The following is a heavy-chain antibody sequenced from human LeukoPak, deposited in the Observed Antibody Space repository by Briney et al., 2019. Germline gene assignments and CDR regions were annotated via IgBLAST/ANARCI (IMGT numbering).Heavy chain of an antibody. D-gene: IGHD3-10*01. Sequence: GASVKVSCKASGGTFSSYAISWVRQAPGQGLEWMGGIIPIFGIANYAQKFQGRVTITADKSTSTAYMELSSLRSEDTAVYYCARENFVLLWFGESQGYYVDVWGKGTTVTVSS. CDR2: IIPIFGIA. CDR3: ARENFVLLWFGESQGYYVDV. V-gene: IGHV1-69*10. J-gene: IGHJ6*03. CDR1: GGTFSSYA.